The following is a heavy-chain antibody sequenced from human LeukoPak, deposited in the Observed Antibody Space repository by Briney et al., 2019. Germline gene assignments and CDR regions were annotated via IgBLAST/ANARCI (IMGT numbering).Heavy chain of an antibody. CDR1: GFTFSSYA. CDR3: ARTDGDYYYYYGMDV. Sequence: PGGSLRLSCAASGFTFSSYAMHWVRQAPGKGLEWVANIKQDGSEKYYVDSVKGRFTISRDNAKNSLYLQMNSLRAEDTAVYYCARTDGDYYYYYGMDVWAKGPRSPSP. D-gene: IGHD4-17*01. V-gene: IGHV3-7*03. CDR2: IKQDGSEK. J-gene: IGHJ6*02.